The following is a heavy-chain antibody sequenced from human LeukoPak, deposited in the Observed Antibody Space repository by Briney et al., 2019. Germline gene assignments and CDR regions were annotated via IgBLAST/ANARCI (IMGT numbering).Heavy chain of an antibody. CDR2: MNPNSGNT. V-gene: IGHV1-8*01. J-gene: IGHJ4*02. CDR1: GYTFTSYD. D-gene: IGHD4-17*01. CDR3: ARAPDYADQLFDY. Sequence: ASVKVSCKASGYTFTSYDINWVRQATGQGLEWMGRMNPNSGNTGYAQKFQARVTITRNTSTSTAYMELSSLRSEDTAVYYCARAPDYADQLFDYWGQGTLVTVSS.